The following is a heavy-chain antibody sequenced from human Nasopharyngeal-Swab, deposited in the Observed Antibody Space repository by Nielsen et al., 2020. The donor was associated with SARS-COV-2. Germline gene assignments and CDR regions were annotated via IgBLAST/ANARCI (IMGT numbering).Heavy chain of an antibody. CDR1: GGTFGSYA. V-gene: IGHV1-69*13. J-gene: IGHJ6*03. CDR3: AIMTTVTSYLFYYYYYMDV. CDR2: IIPIFGTA. D-gene: IGHD4-11*01. Sequence: SVKVSCKASGGTFGSYAISWVRQAPGQGLEWMGGIIPIFGTANYAQKFQGRVTITADESTSTAYMELSSLRSEDTAVYYCAIMTTVTSYLFYYYYYMDVWGQGTTVTVSS.